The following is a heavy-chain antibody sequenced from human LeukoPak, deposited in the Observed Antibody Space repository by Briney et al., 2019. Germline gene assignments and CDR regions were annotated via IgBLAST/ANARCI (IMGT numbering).Heavy chain of an antibody. J-gene: IGHJ4*02. D-gene: IGHD5-12*01. Sequence: GESLKISCKGSGYTFTGYYMHWVRQAPGQGLEWMGRINPNSGGTNYAQKFQGRVTMTRDTSISTAYMELSRLRSDDTAVYYCARAVLAHGVVATKDYWGQGTPVTVSS. CDR3: ARAVLAHGVVATKDY. CDR2: INPNSGGT. CDR1: GYTFTGYY. V-gene: IGHV1-2*06.